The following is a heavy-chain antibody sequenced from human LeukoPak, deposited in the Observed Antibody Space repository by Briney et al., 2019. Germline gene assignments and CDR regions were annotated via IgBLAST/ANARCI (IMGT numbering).Heavy chain of an antibody. Sequence: GGSLRLSCAASGFTFTYYWMSWVRQAPGKGLEWVANINQDDTQKYYVDSVKGRFAISKDNAKNSLYLQLNSLRAEDTAVYYCAKDEYDFWSGYWGQGTLVTVSS. V-gene: IGHV3-7*03. CDR3: AKDEYDFWSGY. J-gene: IGHJ4*02. CDR1: GFTFTYYW. CDR2: INQDDTQK. D-gene: IGHD3-3*01.